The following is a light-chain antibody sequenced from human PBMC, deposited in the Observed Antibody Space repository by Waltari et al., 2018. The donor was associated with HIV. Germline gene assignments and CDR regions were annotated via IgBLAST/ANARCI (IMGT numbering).Light chain of an antibody. CDR2: GNS. J-gene: IGLJ2*01. Sequence: QSVLTQPPSVSGAPGQRVTISCTGSTSNIGAGYDVPWSQQLPGTAPKLLIYGNSNRPSGVPDRFSGSKSGTSASLAITGLQAEDGADYYCQSYDSSLSGYVVFGGGTKLTVL. CDR3: QSYDSSLSGYVV. V-gene: IGLV1-40*01. CDR1: TSNIGAGYD.